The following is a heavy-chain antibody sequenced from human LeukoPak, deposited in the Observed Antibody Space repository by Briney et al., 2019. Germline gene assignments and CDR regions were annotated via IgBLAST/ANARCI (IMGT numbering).Heavy chain of an antibody. J-gene: IGHJ4*02. CDR2: ISYDGRNK. CDR1: GFTFNNYG. V-gene: IGHV3-30*18. CDR3: AKGPLRGTAAAIDY. Sequence: GGSLRLSCAASGFTFNNYGMHWVRQAPGKGLEWVAVISYDGRNKHYPDSVKGRFTISRDISTDTLWLQMDCLRTEDTAVYYCAKGPLRGTAAAIDYWGQGTLVTVSS. D-gene: IGHD2-2*01.